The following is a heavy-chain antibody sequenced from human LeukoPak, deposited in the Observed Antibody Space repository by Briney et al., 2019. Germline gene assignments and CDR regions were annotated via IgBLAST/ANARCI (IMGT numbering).Heavy chain of an antibody. J-gene: IGHJ4*02. Sequence: GGSLRLSCAASGFTVSSNYMSWVRQAPGKGLEWVSVIYSGGSTYYADSVKGRFTISRDNSKNTLYLQMNSLRAEDTAVYYCARDLGGSSSWYRHLDYWGQGTLVTVSS. CDR3: ARDLGGSSSWYRHLDY. V-gene: IGHV3-53*01. CDR2: IYSGGST. CDR1: GFTVSSNY. D-gene: IGHD6-13*01.